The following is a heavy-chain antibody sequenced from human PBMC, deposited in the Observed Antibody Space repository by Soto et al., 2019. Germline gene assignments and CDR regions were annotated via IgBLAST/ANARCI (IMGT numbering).Heavy chain of an antibody. D-gene: IGHD1-26*01. CDR1: GGSISSGGYS. Sequence: SETLSLTCAVSGGSISSGGYSWSWIRQPPGKGLEWIGYIYHSGSTYYNPSLKSRVTISVDRSKNQFSLKLSSVTAADTAVYYCARAGVVGGGMDVWGQGTTVTVSS. CDR2: IYHSGST. V-gene: IGHV4-30-2*01. J-gene: IGHJ6*02. CDR3: ARAGVVGGGMDV.